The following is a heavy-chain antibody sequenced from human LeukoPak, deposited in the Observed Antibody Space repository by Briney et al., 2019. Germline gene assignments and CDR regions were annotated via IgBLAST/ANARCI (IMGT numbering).Heavy chain of an antibody. CDR3: ARGGWGITGNPFDY. J-gene: IGHJ4*02. D-gene: IGHD1-20*01. V-gene: IGHV4-34*01. CDR1: GGSFSGYY. Sequence: SETLSLTCAVYGGSFSGYYWSWIRQAPGKGLEWIGEINHSGSTNYNPSLKSRVTISVDTSKNQFSLKLSSVTAADTAVYYCARGGWGITGNPFDYWGQGTLVTVSS. CDR2: INHSGST.